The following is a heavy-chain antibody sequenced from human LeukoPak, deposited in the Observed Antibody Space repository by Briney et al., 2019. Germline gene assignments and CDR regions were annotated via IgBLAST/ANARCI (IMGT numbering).Heavy chain of an antibody. D-gene: IGHD3-22*01. CDR2: IYYSGST. V-gene: IGHV4-59*01. J-gene: IGHJ4*02. Sequence: SETLSLTCTVSGGSISSYYWSWFRQPPGKGLEWIGYIYYSGSTNYNPSLKSRVTISVDTSKNQFSLKLSSVTAADTAVYYCARNYYDSSGYYPGLDYWGQGTLVTVSS. CDR1: GGSISSYY. CDR3: ARNYYDSSGYYPGLDY.